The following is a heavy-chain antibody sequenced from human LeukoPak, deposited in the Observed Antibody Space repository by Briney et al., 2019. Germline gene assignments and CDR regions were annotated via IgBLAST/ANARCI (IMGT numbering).Heavy chain of an antibody. CDR3: AREVGYCSGGSCYSYFDY. V-gene: IGHV4-59*13. D-gene: IGHD2-15*01. CDR2: IYYSGST. Sequence: PSETLSLTCTGAGGSISSYYWSWIRQPPGMGLEEIGYIYYSGSTNYNASLTNRVSISVDTSKNQFSLKLSFVTAADTAVYYCAREVGYCSGGSCYSYFDYWGQGTLVTVSS. CDR1: GGSISSYY. J-gene: IGHJ4*02.